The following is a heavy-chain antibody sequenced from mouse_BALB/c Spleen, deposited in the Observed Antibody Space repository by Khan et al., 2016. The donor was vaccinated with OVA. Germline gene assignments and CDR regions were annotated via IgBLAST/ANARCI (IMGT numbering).Heavy chain of an antibody. Sequence: EVELVEPGGDLVKPGGSLKLSCAASGFTFSSYSMSWVRQTPDKRLEWVASLSSGGAYTYYPDRVKGRLTISRDNAKNPLYLQMSDLKSEDSAIYCCADPLTGSFAYWGQGTLVTVSA. CDR1: GFTFSSYS. CDR3: ADPLTGSFAY. CDR2: LSSGGAYT. V-gene: IGHV5-6*01. D-gene: IGHD4-1*01. J-gene: IGHJ3*01.